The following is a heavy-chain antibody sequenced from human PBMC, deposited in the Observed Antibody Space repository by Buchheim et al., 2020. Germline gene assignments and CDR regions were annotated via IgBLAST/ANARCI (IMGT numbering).Heavy chain of an antibody. D-gene: IGHD4-17*01. CDR1: GFTFSSYW. J-gene: IGHJ5*02. Sequence: EVQLVESGGGLVQPGGSLRLSCAASGFTFSSYWMHWVRQAPGKGLVWVSRINSDGSSTSYADSVKGRFTIYRDNAKKKLDLQMNSLRAEDTAVYYCARRSLAVTTAGHNWFDPWGQGTL. V-gene: IGHV3-74*01. CDR3: ARRSLAVTTAGHNWFDP. CDR2: INSDGSST.